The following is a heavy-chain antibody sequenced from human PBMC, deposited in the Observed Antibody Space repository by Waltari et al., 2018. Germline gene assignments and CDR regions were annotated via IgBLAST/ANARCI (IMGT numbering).Heavy chain of an antibody. D-gene: IGHD6-13*01. CDR1: GFTFSSYT. CDR3: AKVVSSSWYLDY. Sequence: EVQLLESGGGLVQPGGSLRLSCAASGFTFSSYTMSWVRQAPGKGLDWVSAISGSGGSTYYADSVKGRFTISRDNSKNTLYLQMNSLRAEDTAVYYCAKVVSSSWYLDYWGQGTLVTVSS. J-gene: IGHJ4*02. V-gene: IGHV3-23*01. CDR2: ISGSGGST.